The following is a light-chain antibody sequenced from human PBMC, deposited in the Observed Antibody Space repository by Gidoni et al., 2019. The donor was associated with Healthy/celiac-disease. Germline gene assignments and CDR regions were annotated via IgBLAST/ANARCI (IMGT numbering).Light chain of an antibody. CDR2: GAS. V-gene: IGKV3-15*01. CDR3: QQYNNWPPCT. CDR1: QRVSSN. J-gene: IGKJ1*01. Sequence: EIVMTQSPATLSVSPGERATLSCRASQRVSSNLAWYQQKPGQAPRLLLYGASTRATGIPARFSGSGSGTEFTLTISSLQSEDFAVYYCQQYNNWPPCTFGQGTKVEIK.